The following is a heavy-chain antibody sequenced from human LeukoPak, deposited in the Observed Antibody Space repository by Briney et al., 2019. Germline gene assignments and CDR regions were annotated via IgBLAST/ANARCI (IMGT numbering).Heavy chain of an antibody. CDR3: ARGQWPDY. Sequence: GGSLRLSCAASGFTVSSNYMSWVRQAPGKGLEWVSVIYSGGSTYYADSVKGRFTISRDNAKNSLYLQMDSLRVEDTAVYYCARGQWPDYWGQGTLVTVSS. J-gene: IGHJ4*02. CDR1: GFTVSSNY. D-gene: IGHD6-19*01. CDR2: IYSGGST. V-gene: IGHV3-53*01.